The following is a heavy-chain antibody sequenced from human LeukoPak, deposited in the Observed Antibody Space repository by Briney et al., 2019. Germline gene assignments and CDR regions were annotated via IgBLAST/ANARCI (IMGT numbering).Heavy chain of an antibody. CDR2: INGNGGST. CDR3: ASTQRGDYFDY. D-gene: IGHD2-15*01. CDR1: GFTFSNYA. J-gene: IGHJ4*02. Sequence: GGSLRVSCAASGFTFSNYAMSWVRQAPGKGLEWVSGINGNGGSTYNADSVKGRFTISRDNSKNTLYLQMNSLRAEDTAVYYCASTQRGDYFDYWGQGTLVTVSS. V-gene: IGHV3-23*01.